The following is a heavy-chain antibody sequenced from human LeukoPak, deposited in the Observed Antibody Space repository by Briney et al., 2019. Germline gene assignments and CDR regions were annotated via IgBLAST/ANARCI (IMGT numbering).Heavy chain of an antibody. CDR1: GGTFSSYA. J-gene: IGHJ4*02. CDR2: IIPIFGTA. Sequence: ASVKVSCKASGGTFSSYAISWVRQAPGQGLEWMGGIIPIFGTANYAQKFQGRVTITADESTSTAYMELSSLRSEDTAVYYCARGYDSSGYREPFGYWGQGTLVTVSS. D-gene: IGHD3-22*01. CDR3: ARGYDSSGYREPFGY. V-gene: IGHV1-69*01.